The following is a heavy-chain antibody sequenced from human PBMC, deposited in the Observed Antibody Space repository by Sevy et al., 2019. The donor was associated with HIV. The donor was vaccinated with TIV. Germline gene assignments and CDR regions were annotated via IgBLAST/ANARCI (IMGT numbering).Heavy chain of an antibody. CDR3: ARARGVTTVYYYYGMDV. V-gene: IGHV1-2*02. D-gene: IGHD3-10*01. J-gene: IGHJ6*02. Sequence: ASVKVSCKASGYSFTDYYMHWVRQAPGQGLEWMAWINPKNDVTNYAQKFQGRVTMTRDTSTSTAYMELTRLRSDDTAVYYCARARGVTTVYYYYGMDVCGQGTTVTVSS. CDR1: GYSFTDYY. CDR2: INPKNDVT.